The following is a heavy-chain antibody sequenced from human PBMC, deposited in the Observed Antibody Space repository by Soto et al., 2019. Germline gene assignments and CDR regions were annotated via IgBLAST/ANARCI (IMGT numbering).Heavy chain of an antibody. CDR1: GGSISSGDYY. Sequence: SETLSLTCTVSGGSISSGDYYWSWIRQHPGKGLEWIGYIYYSGSTHYSSSLKRRVTISVDTSKNQFPLKLTSVTVADTAVYYCARGLLLGYYFDYWGQGTLVTVSS. J-gene: IGHJ4*02. D-gene: IGHD2-15*01. V-gene: IGHV4-31*03. CDR2: IYYSGST. CDR3: ARGLLLGYYFDY.